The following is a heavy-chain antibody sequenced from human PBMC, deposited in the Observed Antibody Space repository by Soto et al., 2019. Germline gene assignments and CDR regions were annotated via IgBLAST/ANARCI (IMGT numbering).Heavy chain of an antibody. CDR1: GYTFTTYG. V-gene: IGHV1-18*01. CDR2: INVYTGNT. D-gene: IGHD3-10*01. J-gene: IGHJ4*02. Sequence: QVQLVQSGAEIKKPWASVEVSCKASGYTFTTYGITWVRQAPGQGLEWMGWINVYTGNTDYAQKFQGRVTMTTTTSTSTAYMELRSLRSDDTAVYYCTRFYGSGNFPYDYWGQGTLVTVSS. CDR3: TRFYGSGNFPYDY.